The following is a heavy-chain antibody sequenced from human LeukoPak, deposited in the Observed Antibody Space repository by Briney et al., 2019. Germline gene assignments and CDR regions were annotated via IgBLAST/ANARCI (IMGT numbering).Heavy chain of an antibody. J-gene: IGHJ6*04. V-gene: IGHV4-4*07. CDR2: VFVTGSP. CDR1: GGSVSSYY. D-gene: IGHD6-19*01. Sequence: SETLSLTCTVSGGSVSSYYWSGGPQPAGKGLEWIGRVFVTGSPNYSPSLKSRVTISLDASKNQLSLRLTSVTAADTAVYYCVRDYSSGWPMTYYNPLIDLWGTGTTVTVSS. CDR3: VRDYSSGWPMTYYNPLIDL.